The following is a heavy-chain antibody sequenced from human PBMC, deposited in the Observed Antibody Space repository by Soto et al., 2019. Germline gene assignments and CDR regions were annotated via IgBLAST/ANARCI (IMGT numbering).Heavy chain of an antibody. J-gene: IGHJ6*02. CDR1: GFTFNTYG. CDR2: ISYDGGDK. CDR3: ARDRQSEWERVGLDV. D-gene: IGHD1-26*01. V-gene: IGHV3-30*03. Sequence: QVHLVESGGGVVQPGRSLRLSCAASGFTFNTYGMHWVRQAPGKGLEWVAVISYDGGDKYYADSVKGRFTISRDNSKNTLYLQMNSLRAEDTAVYYCARDRQSEWERVGLDVWGQGTTVTVSS.